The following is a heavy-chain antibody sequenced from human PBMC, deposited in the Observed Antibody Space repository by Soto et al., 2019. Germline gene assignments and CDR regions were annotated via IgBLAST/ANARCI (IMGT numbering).Heavy chain of an antibody. CDR3: ARGRVAPDPPAMVIQFDY. V-gene: IGHV4-34*01. Sequence: ASETLSLICAVYGGSFSGYYWSWIRQPPGKGLEWIGEINHSGSTNYNPSLKSRVTISVDTSKNQFSLKLSSVTAADTAVYYCARGRVAPDPPAMVIQFDYWGQGTLVTVSS. D-gene: IGHD5-18*01. CDR2: INHSGST. J-gene: IGHJ4*02. CDR1: GGSFSGYY.